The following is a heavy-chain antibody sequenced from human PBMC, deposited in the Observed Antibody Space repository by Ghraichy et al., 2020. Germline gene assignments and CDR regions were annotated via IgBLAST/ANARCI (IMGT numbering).Heavy chain of an antibody. V-gene: IGHV1-2*06. Sequence: ASVKASCKASGYTFTGYYMHWVRQAPGQGLEWMGRINPNSGGTNYAQKFQGRVTMTRDTSISTAYMELSRLRSDDTAVYYCARDLPAAGHRYYYYGMDVWGQGTTVTVSS. CDR2: INPNSGGT. CDR1: GYTFTGYY. D-gene: IGHD6-13*01. J-gene: IGHJ6*02. CDR3: ARDLPAAGHRYYYYGMDV.